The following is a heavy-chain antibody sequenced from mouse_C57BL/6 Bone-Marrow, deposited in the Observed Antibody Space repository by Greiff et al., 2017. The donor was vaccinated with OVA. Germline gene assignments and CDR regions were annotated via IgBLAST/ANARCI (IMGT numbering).Heavy chain of an antibody. J-gene: IGHJ1*03. Sequence: EVQLVESGTVLARPGASVKISCKTSGYTFTSYWMHWVKQRPGQGLEWIWAIYPGNSDTSYNQKFKGKAKLTAVTSASTAYMELSSLTNEDAAVYYCTRKGTTVVAEYFDVWGTGTTVTVSS. CDR1: GYTFTSYW. CDR2: IYPGNSDT. V-gene: IGHV1-5*01. CDR3: TRKGTTVVAEYFDV. D-gene: IGHD1-1*01.